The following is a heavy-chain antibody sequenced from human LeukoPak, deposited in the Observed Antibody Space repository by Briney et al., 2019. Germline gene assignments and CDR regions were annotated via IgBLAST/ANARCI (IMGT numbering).Heavy chain of an antibody. CDR3: ARDQNDYDILSPGYYGGMDV. V-gene: IGHV4-61*02. Sequence: PSQTLSLTCTVSGGSISSGGYYWSWIRQPAGKGLEWIGRIYTSGSTNYNPSLKSRVTISVDTSKNQFSLKLSSVTAADTAVYYCARDQNDYDILSPGYYGGMDVWGQGTTVTVSS. J-gene: IGHJ6*02. CDR1: GGSISSGGYY. CDR2: IYTSGST. D-gene: IGHD3-9*01.